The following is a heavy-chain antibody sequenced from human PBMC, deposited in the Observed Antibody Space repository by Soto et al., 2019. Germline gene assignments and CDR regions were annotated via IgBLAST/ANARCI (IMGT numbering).Heavy chain of an antibody. D-gene: IGHD1-26*01. CDR3: ARGLVGATPLYYFDY. Sequence: SETLSLTCTVSGGSLSSSGYYWGWIRQPPGKGLEWIGNIYYSGSTNYNPSLKSRVTISVDTSKNQFSLKLSSVTAADTAVYYCARGLVGATPLYYFDYWRQGTLVTVPS. V-gene: IGHV4-39*07. CDR1: GGSLSSSGYY. J-gene: IGHJ4*02. CDR2: IYYSGST.